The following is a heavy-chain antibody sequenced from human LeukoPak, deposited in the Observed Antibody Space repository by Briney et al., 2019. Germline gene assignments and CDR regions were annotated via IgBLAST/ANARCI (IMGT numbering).Heavy chain of an antibody. V-gene: IGHV4-4*07. D-gene: IGHD3-22*01. CDR3: AREGLSRGPDDL. CDR2: IYTSGNT. Sequence: PSETLSLTCTVSGGSISIYYWTWIPQPAGEGLEWIGRIYTSGNTNYNPSLKSRVTMSIDTSKNQFSLKLNSVTAADTAVYYCAREGLSRGPDDLWGRGTLVTVSS. J-gene: IGHJ2*01. CDR1: GGSISIYY.